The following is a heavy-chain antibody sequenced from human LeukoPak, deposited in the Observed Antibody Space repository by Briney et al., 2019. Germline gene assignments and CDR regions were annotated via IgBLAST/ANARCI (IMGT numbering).Heavy chain of an antibody. CDR3: ARIYSSGWYRAFDI. V-gene: IGHV3-53*01. D-gene: IGHD6-19*01. J-gene: IGHJ3*02. CDR1: GFTFNSYP. Sequence: PGGSLRLSCAASGFTFNSYPMNWVRQAPGRGLEWVSVIYSGGSTYYADSVKGRFTISRDNSKNTLYLQMNSLRAEDTAVYYCARIYSSGWYRAFDIWGQGTMVTVSS. CDR2: IYSGGST.